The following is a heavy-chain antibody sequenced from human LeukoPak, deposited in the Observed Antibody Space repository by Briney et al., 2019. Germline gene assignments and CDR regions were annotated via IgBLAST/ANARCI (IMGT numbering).Heavy chain of an antibody. CDR2: IYTSGST. V-gene: IGHV4-4*07. J-gene: IGHJ6*03. Sequence: SETLSLTCTVSGGSISSYYWSWIRQPAGKGLEWIGRIYTSGSTDYNPSLESRVTMSVDTSKNQLSLKLSSVTAADTAVYYCARDSNYYDSSGYYSDYYYYYYMDVWGKGTTVTVSS. CDR1: GGSISSYY. D-gene: IGHD3-22*01. CDR3: ARDSNYYDSSGYYSDYYYYYYMDV.